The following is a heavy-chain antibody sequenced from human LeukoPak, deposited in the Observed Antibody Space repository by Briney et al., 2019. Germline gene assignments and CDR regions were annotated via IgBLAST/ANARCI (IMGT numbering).Heavy chain of an antibody. J-gene: IGHJ4*02. CDR1: GFTFSSYA. CDR3: AKKSGSYGGRFDY. V-gene: IGHV3-23*01. CDR2: ISGSGGST. D-gene: IGHD1-26*01. Sequence: GGSLRLPCAASGFTFSSYAMSGVRQARGKGLEWGSAISGSGGSTYYADSGKGRFTSSGDSSKDTLDLQMNSRRAEATAVYYCAKKSGSYGGRFDYWGQGTLVTVSS.